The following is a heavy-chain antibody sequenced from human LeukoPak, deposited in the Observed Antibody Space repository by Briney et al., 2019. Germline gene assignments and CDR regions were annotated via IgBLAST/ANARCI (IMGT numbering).Heavy chain of an antibody. D-gene: IGHD3-10*01. Sequence: SETLSLTCTVSGYSISSSYYWSWIRQPPGKGLEWIGYIYYSGSTNYNPSLKSRLTISIDTSKNQFSLKLMSVTAADTAVYYCARDSGTTGEVKFDPWGQGTLVTVSS. CDR2: IYYSGST. J-gene: IGHJ5*02. V-gene: IGHV4-59*12. CDR1: GYSISSSYY. CDR3: ARDSGTTGEVKFDP.